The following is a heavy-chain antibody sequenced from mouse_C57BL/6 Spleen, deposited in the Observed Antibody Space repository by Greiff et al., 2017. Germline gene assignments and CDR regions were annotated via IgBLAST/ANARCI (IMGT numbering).Heavy chain of an antibody. J-gene: IGHJ1*03. Sequence: EVQGVESGGGLVKPGGSLKLSCAASGFTFSSYAMSWVRQTPEKRLEWVATISDGGSYTYYPDNVKGRFTISRDNAKNNLYLQMSHLKSEDTAMYYCAREGGSNYYWYFDDWGTGTTVTVSS. CDR1: GFTFSSYA. CDR3: AREGGSNYYWYFDD. V-gene: IGHV5-4*01. D-gene: IGHD2-5*01. CDR2: ISDGGSYT.